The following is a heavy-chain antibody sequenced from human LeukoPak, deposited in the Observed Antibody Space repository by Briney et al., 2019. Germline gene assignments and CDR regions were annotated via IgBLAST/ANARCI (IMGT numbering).Heavy chain of an antibody. Sequence: ASVKVSCKASGYTFTSYGISWVRPAPGQGLEWMGWISAYNGNTNYAQKLQGRVTMTTDTSTSTAYMELRSLRSDDTAVYYCARIYCGGDCYSVDYYYYYMDVWGKGTTVTVSS. V-gene: IGHV1-18*01. D-gene: IGHD2-21*02. CDR3: ARIYCGGDCYSVDYYYYYMDV. J-gene: IGHJ6*03. CDR1: GYTFTSYG. CDR2: ISAYNGNT.